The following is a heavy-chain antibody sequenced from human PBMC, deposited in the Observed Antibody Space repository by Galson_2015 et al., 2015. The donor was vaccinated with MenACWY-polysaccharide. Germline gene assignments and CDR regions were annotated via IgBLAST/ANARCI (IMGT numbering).Heavy chain of an antibody. J-gene: IGHJ4*02. CDR2: INHYGSEK. CDR1: GFTFNDFW. V-gene: IGHV3-7*01. D-gene: IGHD1-1*01. CDR3: ARDGGRTIGTTQRGY. Sequence: SLRLSCAASGFTFNDFWLSWVRQAPGKGLEWVANINHYGSEKYYVDSVKGRFTISRDNAKNSLYLQMNSLRAEDTAVYYCARDGGRTIGTTQRGYWGQGTLVTVSS.